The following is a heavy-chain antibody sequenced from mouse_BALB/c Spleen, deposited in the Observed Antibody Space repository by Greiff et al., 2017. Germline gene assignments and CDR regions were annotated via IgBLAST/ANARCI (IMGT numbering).Heavy chain of an antibody. D-gene: IGHD3-2*01. CDR3: AREGTARVYYAMDY. CDR1: GYAFSSYW. Sequence: QVQLKQSGAELVRPGSSVKISCKASGYAFSSYWMNWVKQRPGQGLEWIGQIYPGDGDTNYNGKFKGKATLTADKSSSTAYMQLSSLTSEDSAVYFCAREGTARVYYAMDYWGQGTSVTVSS. CDR2: IYPGDGDT. V-gene: IGHV1-80*01. J-gene: IGHJ4*01.